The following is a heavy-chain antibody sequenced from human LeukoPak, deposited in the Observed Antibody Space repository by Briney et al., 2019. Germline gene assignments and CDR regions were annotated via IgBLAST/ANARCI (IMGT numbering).Heavy chain of an antibody. CDR1: GFTFSSYG. CDR2: ISYDGSNK. Sequence: GGSLRLSCAASGFTFSSYGMHWVRQAPGKGLEWVAVISYDGSNKYYADSVKGRFTISRDNSKNTLYLQMNSLRAEDTAVCYCRSLIAARQDAFDIWGQGTMVTVSS. D-gene: IGHD6-6*01. CDR3: RSLIAARQDAFDI. V-gene: IGHV3-30*03. J-gene: IGHJ3*02.